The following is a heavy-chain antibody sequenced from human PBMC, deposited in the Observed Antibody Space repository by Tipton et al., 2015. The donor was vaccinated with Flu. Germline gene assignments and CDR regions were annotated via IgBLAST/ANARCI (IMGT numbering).Heavy chain of an antibody. Sequence: LRLSCTVSGGSISSKIYYWSWIRRTPGKGLEWVGSVYYSGTTYYNPSLKSRVTISVDTSKNQFSLKVSSVTAAATAVYYCARVLVVAATPFDYWGQGILVIVSS. CDR3: ARVLVVAATPFDY. V-gene: IGHV4-39*07. CDR1: GGSISSKIYY. J-gene: IGHJ4*02. D-gene: IGHD2-15*01. CDR2: VYYSGTT.